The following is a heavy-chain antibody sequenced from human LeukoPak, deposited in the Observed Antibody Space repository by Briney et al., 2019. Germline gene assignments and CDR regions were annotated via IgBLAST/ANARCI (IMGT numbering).Heavy chain of an antibody. CDR2: ISAYNGNR. CDR1: GYTVTSYG. Sequence: ASVPVSYKASGYTVTSYGISWVRQAPGQRLEWMGWISAYNGNRNYEQKLHARVSITTDTSTRTAYLNLRSLRSDDTAVYYCARDLRYSSGWSASGMDVWGKGTTVTISS. V-gene: IGHV1-18*01. J-gene: IGHJ6*03. D-gene: IGHD6-19*01. CDR3: ARDLRYSSGWSASGMDV.